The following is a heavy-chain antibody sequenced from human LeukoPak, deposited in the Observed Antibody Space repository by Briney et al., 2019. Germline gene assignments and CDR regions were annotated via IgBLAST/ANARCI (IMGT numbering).Heavy chain of an antibody. V-gene: IGHV1-69*01. J-gene: IGHJ4*02. CDR1: GGTFSGYA. Sequence: ASVKVSCKASGGTFSGYAISWVRQAPGQGLEWMGGIIPIFGTANYAQKFQGRVTITADESTSTAYMELSSLRSEDTAVYYCARSYDYVWGSYRYIGYFDYWGQGTLVTVSS. CDR3: ARSYDYVWGSYRYIGYFDY. CDR2: IIPIFGTA. D-gene: IGHD3-16*02.